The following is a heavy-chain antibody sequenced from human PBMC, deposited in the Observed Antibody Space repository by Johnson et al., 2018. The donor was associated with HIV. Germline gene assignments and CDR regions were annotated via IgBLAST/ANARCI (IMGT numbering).Heavy chain of an antibody. CDR3: ARDRPIAPFDI. D-gene: IGHD3-22*01. V-gene: IGHV3-33*01. CDR1: GFTFNSYG. J-gene: IGHJ3*02. Sequence: QVLLVESGGGVVQPGRSLRLSCAASGFTFNSYGMHWVRQAPGKGLEWVALIWYDGSNKYYADSVKGRFTISRDNSKNTLYLQMNSLRAEDTAVYYCARDRPIAPFDIWGQGTMVTVSS. CDR2: IWYDGSNK.